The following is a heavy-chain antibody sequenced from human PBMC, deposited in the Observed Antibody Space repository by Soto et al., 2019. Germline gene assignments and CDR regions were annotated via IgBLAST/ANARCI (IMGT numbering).Heavy chain of an antibody. CDR3: ARQSGYDYAESDY. D-gene: IGHD5-12*01. CDR2: IYYSGST. V-gene: IGHV4-59*08. Sequence: QVQLQESGPGLVKPSETLSLTCTVSGGSISSYYWSWIRQPPGKGLEWIGYIYYSGSTNYNPSLQSRVTISVDTSKNQFSLKLSSVTAADTAVYYCARQSGYDYAESDYWGQGTLVTVSS. J-gene: IGHJ4*02. CDR1: GGSISSYY.